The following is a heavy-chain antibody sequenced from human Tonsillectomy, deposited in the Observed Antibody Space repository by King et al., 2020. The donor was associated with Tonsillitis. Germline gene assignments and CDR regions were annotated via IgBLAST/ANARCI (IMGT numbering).Heavy chain of an antibody. CDR1: GYTFTSYG. CDR2: ISAYNGNT. CDR3: ARGGGSGLMITFGGVIAYYFDY. Sequence: VQLVESGAEVKKPGASVKVSCTASGYTFTSYGISWVRQAPGQGLEWMGWISAYNGNTNYAQKLQGRVTMTTDTSTSTAYMELRSLRSDDTAVYYCARGGGSGLMITFGGVIAYYFDYWGQGTLVTVSS. V-gene: IGHV1-18*01. D-gene: IGHD3-16*02. J-gene: IGHJ4*02.